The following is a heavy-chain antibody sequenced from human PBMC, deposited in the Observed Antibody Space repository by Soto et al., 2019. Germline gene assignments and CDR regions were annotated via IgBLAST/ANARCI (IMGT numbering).Heavy chain of an antibody. CDR1: GGTFSSYA. D-gene: IGHD2-2*01. CDR3: ARSQGSSTSLEIYYYYYYGMDV. Sequence: QVQLVQSGAEVKKPGSSVKVSCKASGGTFSSYAISWVRQAPGQGLEWMGGIIPIVGSANYAQKDQGRVTITADESTSTAYMELSSLRSEDTAVYYCARSQGSSTSLEIYYYYYYGMDVWGQGTTVTVSS. CDR2: IIPIVGSA. V-gene: IGHV1-69*01. J-gene: IGHJ6*02.